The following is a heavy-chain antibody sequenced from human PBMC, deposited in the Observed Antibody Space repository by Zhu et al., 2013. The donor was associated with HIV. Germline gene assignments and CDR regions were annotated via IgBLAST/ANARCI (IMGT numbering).Heavy chain of an antibody. V-gene: IGHV1-69*06. Sequence: QVQLVQSGAEVKKPGSSVKVSCKASGGTFSSYAISWVRQAPGQGLEWMGGIIPIFGTANYAQKFQGRVTITADKSTSTAYMELSSLRSEDTAVYYCARDRDYYDSSGYYRWVFQHWGQGTRGHRLL. CDR1: GGTFSSYA. D-gene: IGHD3-22*01. CDR2: IIPIFGTA. CDR3: ARDRDYYDSSGYYRWVFQH. J-gene: IGHJ1*01.